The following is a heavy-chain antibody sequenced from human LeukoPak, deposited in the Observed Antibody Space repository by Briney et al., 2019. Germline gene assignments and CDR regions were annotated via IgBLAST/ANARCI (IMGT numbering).Heavy chain of an antibody. J-gene: IGHJ4*02. CDR3: ARGERAAAAGTLDY. V-gene: IGHV4-34*01. D-gene: IGHD6-13*01. Sequence: SETLSLTCAVYGGSFGGYYWSWIRQPPGKGLEWIGEINDSGSSNYIPSLKSRVTISVDTSRNQFSLNLSSVTAADTAMYYCARGERAAAAGTLDYWGQGTLVTVSS. CDR1: GGSFGGYY. CDR2: INDSGSS.